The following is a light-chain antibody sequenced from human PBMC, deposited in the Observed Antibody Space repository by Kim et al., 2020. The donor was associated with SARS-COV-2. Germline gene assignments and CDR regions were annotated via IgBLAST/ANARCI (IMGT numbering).Light chain of an antibody. J-gene: IGLJ2*01. Sequence: SGYPGQTASITCSGDKLGDKYACWYQQKPGQSPVLVIYQDSKRPSGIPERFSGSNSGNTATLTISGTQAMDEADYYCQAWDSSTGVFGGGTQLTVL. CDR3: QAWDSSTGV. CDR2: QDS. V-gene: IGLV3-1*01. CDR1: KLGDKY.